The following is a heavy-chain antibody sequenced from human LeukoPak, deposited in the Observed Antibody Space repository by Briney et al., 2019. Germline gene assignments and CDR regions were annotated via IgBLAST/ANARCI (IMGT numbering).Heavy chain of an antibody. Sequence: SESLSLTCTVSGGSISSSNYYWDWIRPPPGKGLEWIGSIYYRGSTYYNPSLMSRITISVDTSKNQFSLRLSSVTAADTAVYYCARLWGAGYNLDSWGQGNLVSVSS. CDR1: GGSISSSNYY. CDR3: ARLWGAGYNLDS. D-gene: IGHD5-24*01. CDR2: IYYRGST. J-gene: IGHJ5*01. V-gene: IGHV4-39*01.